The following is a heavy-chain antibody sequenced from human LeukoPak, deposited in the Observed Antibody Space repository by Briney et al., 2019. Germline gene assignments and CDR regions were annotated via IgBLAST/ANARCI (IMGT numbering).Heavy chain of an antibody. CDR2: IKSKTDGGTT. CDR3: TRYGDY. V-gene: IGHV3-15*01. J-gene: IGHJ4*02. D-gene: IGHD1-1*01. Sequence: KPGGSLRLSCAASGFTFSSHAMTWVRQAPGKGLEWVGRIKSKTDGGTTDYAAPVKGRFTISRDDSENILYLQMNSLKTDDTAVYYCTRYGDYWGQGVLVTVSS. CDR1: GFTFSSHA.